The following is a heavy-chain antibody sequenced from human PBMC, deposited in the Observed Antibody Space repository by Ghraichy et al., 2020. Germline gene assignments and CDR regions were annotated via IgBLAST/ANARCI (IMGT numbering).Heavy chain of an antibody. CDR1: GTSVSSGGYF. Sequence: SETRSLTCSVSGTSVSSGGYFWNWLRQHPGKGLEWIGCVYYTGAAYYSPSLRSRVTISLDTSQNHFSLKLASVSAADTALYYCARGRFGSFSFDDWGQGALITVSS. D-gene: IGHD3-3*01. V-gene: IGHV4-31*03. J-gene: IGHJ4*02. CDR2: VYYTGAA. CDR3: ARGRFGSFSFDD.